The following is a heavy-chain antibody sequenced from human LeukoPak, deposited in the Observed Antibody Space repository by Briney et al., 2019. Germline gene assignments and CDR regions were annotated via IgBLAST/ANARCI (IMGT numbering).Heavy chain of an antibody. J-gene: IGHJ4*02. D-gene: IGHD2-21*02. V-gene: IGHV1-69*06. CDR2: IIPIFGTA. CDR1: GGTLSSYA. Sequence: ASVKVSCKASGGTLSSYAISWVRQAPGQGLERMGGIIPIFGTANYAQKFQGRVTITADKSTSTAYMELSSLRSEDTAVYYCARSSVVTAMVHLDYWGQGTLVTVSS. CDR3: ARSSVVTAMVHLDY.